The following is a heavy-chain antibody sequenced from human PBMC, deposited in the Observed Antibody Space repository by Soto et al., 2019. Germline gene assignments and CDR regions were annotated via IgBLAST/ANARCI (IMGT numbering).Heavy chain of an antibody. D-gene: IGHD3-10*01. CDR2: INNRGNT. CDR3: LMVTYSGMDV. J-gene: IGHJ6*02. Sequence: NPSETLSLTCAVYGGSFSGYYWSWIRQPPGKWLEWVGEINNRGNTNYNPSLKSRLTVSLDTSKTQFSLKLTSVTTADTAVYYCLMVTYSGMDVWGQGTTVTVSS. V-gene: IGHV4-34*01. CDR1: GGSFSGYY.